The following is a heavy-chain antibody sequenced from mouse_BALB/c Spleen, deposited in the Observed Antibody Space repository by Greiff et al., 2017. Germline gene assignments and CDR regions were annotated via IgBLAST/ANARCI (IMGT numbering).Heavy chain of an antibody. V-gene: IGHV5-17*02. J-gene: IGHJ3*01. Sequence: EVKVVESGGGLVQPGGSRNLSCAPSGFTLSSFGMHWVRQAPEKGLEWVAYISSGSSTIDYADTVKGRFTSSRDNPKNTLFLQMTSLRSEDTAMYYCASSTATWFAYWGQGTLVTVAA. CDR1: GFTLSSFG. CDR3: ASSTATWFAY. CDR2: ISSGSSTI. D-gene: IGHD1-2*01.